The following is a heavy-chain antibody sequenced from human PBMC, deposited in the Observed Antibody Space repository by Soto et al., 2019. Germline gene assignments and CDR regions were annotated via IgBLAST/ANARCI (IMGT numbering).Heavy chain of an antibody. CDR3: VKGEYYYDSSGYYPFDY. CDR2: ISTNGGST. CDR1: GFTFSSYA. J-gene: IGHJ4*02. Sequence: GGSLRLSCSASGFTFSSYAMHWVRQAPGKGLEYVSSISTNGGSTHYADSVKGRFTISRDNSKNTQYLQMSRLRADDTAVYYCVKGEYYYDSSGYYPFDYWGQGTLVTVSS. D-gene: IGHD3-22*01. V-gene: IGHV3-64D*06.